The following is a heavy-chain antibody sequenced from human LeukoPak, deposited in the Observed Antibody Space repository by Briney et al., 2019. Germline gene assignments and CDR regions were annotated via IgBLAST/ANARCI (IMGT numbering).Heavy chain of an antibody. V-gene: IGHV1-18*01. CDR2: IIVYNSNR. D-gene: IGHD3-3*01. CDR3: VRHLRPSPQYYYMDL. Sequence: GASVKVSCKVSGQTFASYVISWVRQAPGQGLEWMGWIIVYNSNRKYAQKFQGRVTMTADTSTSTAYMELRSLTNDDTAVHYCVRHLRPSPQYYYMDLWGRGTTVIVSS. J-gene: IGHJ6*03. CDR1: GQTFASYV.